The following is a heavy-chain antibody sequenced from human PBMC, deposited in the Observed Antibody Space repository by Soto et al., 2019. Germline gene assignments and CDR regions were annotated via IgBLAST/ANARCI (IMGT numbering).Heavy chain of an antibody. CDR1: GYTFTSYD. Sequence: ASVKVSCKASGYTFTSYDINWVRQATGQGLEWMGWMNPNSGNTGYAQKFQGRVTMTRNTSISTAYMELSSLRSEDTAVYYCASCIAAAGTSDYWGQGTLVTVSS. J-gene: IGHJ4*02. CDR3: ASCIAAAGTSDY. CDR2: MNPNSGNT. V-gene: IGHV1-8*01. D-gene: IGHD6-13*01.